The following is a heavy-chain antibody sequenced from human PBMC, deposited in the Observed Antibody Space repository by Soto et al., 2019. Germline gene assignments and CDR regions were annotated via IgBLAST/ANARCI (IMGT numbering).Heavy chain of an antibody. CDR2: ISGSGGST. Sequence: EVQLLESGGGLVQPGGSLRLSCAAPGFTFSNYAMNWVRQAPGKGLEWVSVISGSGGSTYYADSVKGRFTISRDNSKNTLYLQMNSLRGEDTAVYYCARRGSGWYFDYWGQGTLVTVSS. V-gene: IGHV3-23*01. J-gene: IGHJ4*02. D-gene: IGHD6-19*01. CDR1: GFTFSNYA. CDR3: ARRGSGWYFDY.